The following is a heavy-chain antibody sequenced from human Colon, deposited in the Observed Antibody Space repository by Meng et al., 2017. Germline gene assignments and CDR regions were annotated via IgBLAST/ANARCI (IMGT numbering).Heavy chain of an antibody. V-gene: IGHV1-2*02. Sequence: QVQLVQSGTGVKRPGASVKGACKASGYTFSDCYIHWVRQAPGQGLEWMGWIVPNSGDTNYAQKFQGRVTMTRDTSISTTYMELSRLTSDDTAVYYCARSTPSLDYWGQGTLVTVSS. CDR3: ARSTPSLDY. J-gene: IGHJ4*02. CDR1: GYTFSDCY. CDR2: IVPNSGDT. D-gene: IGHD2-15*01.